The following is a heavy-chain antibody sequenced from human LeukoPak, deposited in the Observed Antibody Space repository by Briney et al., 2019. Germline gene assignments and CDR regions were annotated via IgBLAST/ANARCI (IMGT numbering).Heavy chain of an antibody. Sequence: PGGSLRLSCAASGFTFSSYAMHWVRQAPDKGLEWVAVISYDGSNKYYADSVKGRFTISRDNSKNTLYLQMNSLRAEDTAVYYCARDQSDIVATTYYYYYYGMDVWGKGTTVTDSS. CDR1: GFTFSSYA. CDR2: ISYDGSNK. D-gene: IGHD5-12*01. J-gene: IGHJ6*04. V-gene: IGHV3-30*04. CDR3: ARDQSDIVATTYYYYYYGMDV.